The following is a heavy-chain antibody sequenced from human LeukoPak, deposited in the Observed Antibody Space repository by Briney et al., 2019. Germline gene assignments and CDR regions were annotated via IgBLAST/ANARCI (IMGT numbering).Heavy chain of an antibody. CDR3: ARARGPMTPPNY. D-gene: IGHD2-15*01. V-gene: IGHV3-21*01. J-gene: IGHJ4*02. CDR1: GFTFSNYA. Sequence: TGSSLRLSCAASGFTFSNYAVHWVRQAPGKGLEWVSSISSSSSYIYYADSVKGRFTISRDNAKNSLYLQMNSLRAEDTAVYYCARARGPMTPPNYWGQGTLVTVSS. CDR2: ISSSSSYI.